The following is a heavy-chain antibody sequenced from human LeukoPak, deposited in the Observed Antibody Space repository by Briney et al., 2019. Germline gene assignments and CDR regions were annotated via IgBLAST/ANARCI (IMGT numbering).Heavy chain of an antibody. CDR3: ARGLYSSGRYNFDY. Sequence: ASVKVSCKASGYTFTGYYMHWVRQAPGQGLEWMGWISPNSGGTNYAQKFQGRVTMTRDTSISTAYMELSRLRSDDTAVYYCARGLYSSGRYNFDYWGQGTLVTVSS. CDR2: ISPNSGGT. CDR1: GYTFTGYY. J-gene: IGHJ4*02. D-gene: IGHD6-19*01. V-gene: IGHV1-2*02.